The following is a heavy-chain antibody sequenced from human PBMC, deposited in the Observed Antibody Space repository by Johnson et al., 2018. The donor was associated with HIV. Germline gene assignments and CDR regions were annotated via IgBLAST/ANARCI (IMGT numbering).Heavy chain of an antibody. CDR3: AKYLHYYDSSGYYLDAFDI. CDR2: IYSGGST. D-gene: IGHD3-22*01. V-gene: IGHV3-66*01. CDR1: GFTVSTNY. J-gene: IGHJ3*02. Sequence: VQLVESGGGLVQPGGSLRLSCAASGFTVSTNYMSWVRQAPGKGLEWVSVIYSGGSTGYADSVKGRFTISRDNAKNSLYLQMNSLRAEDTAVYYCAKYLHYYDSSGYYLDAFDIWGQGTMVTVSS.